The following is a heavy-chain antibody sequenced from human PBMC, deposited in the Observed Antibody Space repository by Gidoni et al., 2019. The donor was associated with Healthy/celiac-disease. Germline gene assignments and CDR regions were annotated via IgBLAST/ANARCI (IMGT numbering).Heavy chain of an antibody. V-gene: IGHV3-11*01. CDR3: ARDLSSTIHMDV. Sequence: HVQLFESVVGLLTPGGSLRFSCSASGFTFSDYYMSWIRQAPGKGLEWVSYISSSGSTIYYADSVKGRFTISRDNAKNSMYLQMNSLRAEDTAVYYYARDLSSTIHMDVWGKGTTVTVSS. CDR1: GFTFSDYY. D-gene: IGHD2-2*01. CDR2: ISSSGSTI. J-gene: IGHJ6*03.